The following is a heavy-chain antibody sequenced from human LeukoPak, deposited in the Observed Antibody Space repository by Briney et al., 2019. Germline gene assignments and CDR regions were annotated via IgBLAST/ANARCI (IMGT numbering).Heavy chain of an antibody. Sequence: SLTXPVSGGSIXXXXYYWXWIXQPXGXGLXXXGYIYYTVSTNCTPSLKSRVTMSVDTSNNQFSLKLSSVTAADTAVYHCARAYDFWSXXXVLDYWGQGSLVTXSS. J-gene: IGHJ4*02. D-gene: IGHD3-3*01. V-gene: IGHV4-61*01. CDR3: ARAYDFWSXXXVLDY. CDR1: GGSIXXXXYY. CDR2: IYYTVST.